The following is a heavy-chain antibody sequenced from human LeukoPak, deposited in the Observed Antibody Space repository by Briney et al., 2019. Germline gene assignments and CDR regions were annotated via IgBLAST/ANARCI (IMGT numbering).Heavy chain of an antibody. J-gene: IGHJ4*02. CDR2: INPVGGST. V-gene: IGHV1-46*01. CDR3: ARGYSYDSVLDY. CDR1: GYTFSNYY. D-gene: IGHD5-18*01. Sequence: ASVKVSCKASGYTFSNYYMKWVRQAPGQGLEWMGIINPVGGSTSYAQKFLGRVTMTRDTSTSTVYMELSSLRYEDTAVYYCARGYSYDSVLDYWGQGTLVTVSS.